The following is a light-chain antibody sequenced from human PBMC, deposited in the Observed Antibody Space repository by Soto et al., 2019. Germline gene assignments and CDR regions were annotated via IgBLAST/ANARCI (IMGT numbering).Light chain of an antibody. V-gene: IGKV3-20*01. J-gene: IGKJ5*01. CDR1: QSVSSSY. CDR2: GAS. CDR3: QQYGTSVPIT. Sequence: EIVLTQSPGTLSLSPGERATLSCRASQSVSSSYLAWYQQKPGQAPRLLIYGASSRATGIPDRFSGSGSGTDFTLTISRLEPDDFAVYYCQQYGTSVPITFGQGTRLEIK.